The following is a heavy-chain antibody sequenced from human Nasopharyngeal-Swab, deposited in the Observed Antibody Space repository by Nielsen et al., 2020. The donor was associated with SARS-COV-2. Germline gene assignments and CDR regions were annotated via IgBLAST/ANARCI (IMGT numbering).Heavy chain of an antibody. CDR3: ATWGIGYGENAHATFDS. Sequence: SMKVSCKVSGGTFSKYAISWVRQAPGQGLEWMGGIIVNLGMTKYAQKFKDSVIINADESTGTAYMELSSPRSEDTAVYYCATWGIGYGENAHATFDSWGQGTQVTVSS. D-gene: IGHD4-17*01. J-gene: IGHJ4*02. CDR1: GGTFSKYA. CDR2: IIVNLGMT. V-gene: IGHV1-69*10.